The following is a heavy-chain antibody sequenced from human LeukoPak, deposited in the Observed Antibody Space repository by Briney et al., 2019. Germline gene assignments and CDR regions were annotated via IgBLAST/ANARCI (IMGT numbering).Heavy chain of an antibody. J-gene: IGHJ4*02. CDR2: INPNSGGT. V-gene: IGHV1-2*02. CDR3: ARGAYDFWSGYYRPFDY. D-gene: IGHD3-3*01. Sequence: ASVKVSCKASGYTFTGYYMHWVRQAPGQGLEWMGWINPNSGGTNYAQKFQGRVTMTRDTSISTAYMELSRLRSDDTAVYYCARGAYDFWSGYYRPFDYWGQGTLVTVSS. CDR1: GYTFTGYY.